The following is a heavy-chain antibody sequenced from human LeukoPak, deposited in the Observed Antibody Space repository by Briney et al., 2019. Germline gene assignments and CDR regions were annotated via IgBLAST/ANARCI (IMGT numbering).Heavy chain of an antibody. CDR1: GFTFSSYE. V-gene: IGHV3-48*03. J-gene: IGHJ4*02. D-gene: IGHD5-18*01. CDR2: ISDTGSTI. CDR3: AGRATTERGYSYGLDY. Sequence: GGSLRLSCAASGFTFSSYELNWVRQAPGKGLEWVSYISDTGSTIYYADSVEGRFTISRDNAKNSLYLQMNSLRDEDTAIYYCAGRATTERGYSYGLDYWGQGTLVTVSS.